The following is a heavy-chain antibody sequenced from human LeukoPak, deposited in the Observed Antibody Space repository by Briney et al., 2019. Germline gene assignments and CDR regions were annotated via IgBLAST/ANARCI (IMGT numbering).Heavy chain of an antibody. J-gene: IGHJ4*02. CDR3: ARDQWPRGANFDY. CDR2: IYYSGST. CDR1: GGSISSSSYY. D-gene: IGHD6-19*01. V-gene: IGHV4-39*07. Sequence: SETLSLTCTVSGGSISSSSYYWGWIRQPPGKGLEWIGSIYYSGSTYYNPSLKSRVTISVDTSKNQFSLKLSSVTAADTAVYYCARDQWPRGANFDYWGQGTLVTVSS.